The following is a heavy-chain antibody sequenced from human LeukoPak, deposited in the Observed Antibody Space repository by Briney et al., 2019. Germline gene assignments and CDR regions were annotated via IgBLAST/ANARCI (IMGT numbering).Heavy chain of an antibody. Sequence: GGSLRLSCAAPGFTFSSYAMSWVRQARGKGLEWVSVISGNGGSTYYADSVKGRFTISRDNSKNTLYLQMNSLRGEDTAVYYCAKADSARGVTLKTTIDYWGQGTLVTVSS. CDR1: GFTFSSYA. CDR2: ISGNGGST. V-gene: IGHV3-23*01. D-gene: IGHD1-14*01. CDR3: AKADSARGVTLKTTIDY. J-gene: IGHJ4*02.